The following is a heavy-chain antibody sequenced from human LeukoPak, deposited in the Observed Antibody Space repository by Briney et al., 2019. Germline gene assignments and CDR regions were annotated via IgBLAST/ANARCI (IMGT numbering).Heavy chain of an antibody. CDR1: GFTFSSYG. Sequence: PGGALRLSCAESGFTFSSYGMHGGREAPGKGVEWGAFIRYDGSNNYYADSVHGPFTISRDNSKTTLYLQMNSLRADDTAVYYCAKVGAAARLSYFDSWGQGTLVTVSS. J-gene: IGHJ4*02. CDR3: AKVGAAARLSYFDS. CDR2: IRYDGSNN. V-gene: IGHV3-30*02. D-gene: IGHD6-6*01.